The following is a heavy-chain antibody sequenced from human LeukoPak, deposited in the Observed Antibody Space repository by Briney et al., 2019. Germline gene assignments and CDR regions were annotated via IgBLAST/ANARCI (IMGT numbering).Heavy chain of an antibody. CDR2: ISGSGDST. J-gene: IGHJ4*02. CDR1: GFTFSSYE. D-gene: IGHD6-6*01. CDR3: AKEGSAVYSSSSGDY. Sequence: GGSLRLSCAASGFTFSSYEMNWVRQAPGKGLEWVSGISGSGDSTYYADSVKGRFTISRDTSKNTLYLQMNSLRAEDTAVYYCAKEGSAVYSSSSGDYWGQGTLVTVSS. V-gene: IGHV3-23*01.